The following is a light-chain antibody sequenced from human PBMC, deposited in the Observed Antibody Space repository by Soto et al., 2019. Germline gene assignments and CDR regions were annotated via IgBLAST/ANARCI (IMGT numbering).Light chain of an antibody. CDR3: AAWDSSLTTVM. CDR1: TSNIGNNY. Sequence: QSALTQPPSVSAAPGQQVTISCSGSTSNIGNNYVSWYQQLPGTAPKLLIYDNDKRPSAVADRFSGSKSGTSATLGITGLQTGDEADYYCAAWDSSLTTVMFGGGSTLTVL. CDR2: DND. V-gene: IGLV1-51*01. J-gene: IGLJ3*02.